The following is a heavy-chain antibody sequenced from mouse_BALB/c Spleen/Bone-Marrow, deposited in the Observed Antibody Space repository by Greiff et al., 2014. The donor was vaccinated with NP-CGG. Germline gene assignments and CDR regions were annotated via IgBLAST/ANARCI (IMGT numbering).Heavy chain of an antibody. CDR1: GFSLTSYG. D-gene: IGHD2-4*01. Sequence: VNLVESGPGLVAPSQSLSITCTVSGFSLTSYGVHWVRQPPGKGLEWLGVIWAGGSTNYNSALMSRLSISKDNSKSQVFLKMNSLQTDDTAMYYCASPIYYDYPLFAYWGQGTLVTASA. CDR3: ASPIYYDYPLFAY. J-gene: IGHJ3*01. CDR2: IWAGGST. V-gene: IGHV2-9*02.